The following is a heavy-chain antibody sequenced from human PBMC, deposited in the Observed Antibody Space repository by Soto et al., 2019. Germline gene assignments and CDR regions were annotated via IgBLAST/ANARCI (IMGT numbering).Heavy chain of an antibody. Sequence: PSETMSVTCTVSGGYISSSICYWGWIRQPPGKGLEWIGSIYYSGSTYYNPSLKSRVTISVDTSKNQFSLKLSSVTAADTAVYYCARHDPVTPLRLVRTLDPFDYWGQGTLVTVSS. CDR3: ARHDPVTPLRLVRTLDPFDY. J-gene: IGHJ4*02. V-gene: IGHV4-39*01. CDR1: GGYISSSICY. D-gene: IGHD6-19*01. CDR2: IYYSGST.